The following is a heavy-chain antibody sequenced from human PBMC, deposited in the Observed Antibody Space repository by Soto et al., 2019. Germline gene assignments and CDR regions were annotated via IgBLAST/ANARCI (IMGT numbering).Heavy chain of an antibody. J-gene: IGHJ4*02. CDR1: GFTFSSYS. V-gene: IGHV3-21*01. Sequence: GSLRLSCAASGFTFSSYSMNWVRQAPGKGLEWVSSISSSSSYIYYADSVKGRFTISRDNAKNSLYLQMNSLRAEDTAVYYCARDLAAPRPDFDYWGQGTLVTVSS. CDR2: ISSSSSYI. D-gene: IGHD6-6*01. CDR3: ARDLAAPRPDFDY.